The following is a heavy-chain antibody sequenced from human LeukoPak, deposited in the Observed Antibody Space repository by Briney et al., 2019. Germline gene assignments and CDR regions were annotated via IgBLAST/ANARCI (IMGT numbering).Heavy chain of an antibody. CDR2: ISGSGGST. J-gene: IGHJ4*02. V-gene: IGHV3-23*01. D-gene: IGHD5-12*01. CDR3: AKDPLVATIYLFDY. Sequence: GGSLRLSCAASGFTFSSYAMSWVRQAPGKGLEWVSAISGSGGSTYYADSVKGRFAISRDNSKNTLYLQMNSLRAEDTAVYYCAKDPLVATIYLFDYWGQGTLVTVSS. CDR1: GFTFSSYA.